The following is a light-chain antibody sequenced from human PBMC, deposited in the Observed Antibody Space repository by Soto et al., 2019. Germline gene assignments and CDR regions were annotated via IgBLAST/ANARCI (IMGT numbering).Light chain of an antibody. J-gene: IGKJ1*01. V-gene: IGKV1-39*01. CDR2: AAT. CDR1: QPMGTS. CDR3: QQGYNTSWT. Sequence: DIQMNQSPSSLSAFVGDSVTVTCRASQPMGTSLHWYQQKAGKAPKVLISAATKLQSGVPSRFSGSGSGTDFTLTISNLQPEDSATYYCQQGYNTSWTFGRGTKVELK.